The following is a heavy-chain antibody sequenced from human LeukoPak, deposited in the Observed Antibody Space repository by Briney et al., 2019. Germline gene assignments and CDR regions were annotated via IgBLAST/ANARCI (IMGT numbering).Heavy chain of an antibody. J-gene: IGHJ5*02. CDR2: IYYSGST. CDR1: GGSISSSSYY. CDR3: ARGVVRGVRPHNWFDP. D-gene: IGHD3-10*01. Sequence: PSETLSLTCTVSGGSISSSSYYWGWIRQPPGKGLEWIGSIYYSGSTYYNPSLKSRVTISVDTSKNQFSLKLSSVTAADTAVYYCARGVVRGVRPHNWFDPWGQGTLVTVSS. V-gene: IGHV4-39*07.